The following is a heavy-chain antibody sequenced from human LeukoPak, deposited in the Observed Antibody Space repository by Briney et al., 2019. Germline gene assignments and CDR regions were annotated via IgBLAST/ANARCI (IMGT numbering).Heavy chain of an antibody. CDR2: IYHSGST. V-gene: IGHV4-38-2*02. J-gene: IGHJ4*02. Sequence: RPSETLSLTCTVSGYSISSGYYWGWIRQPPGKGLEWIGSIYHSGSTYYNPSLKSRVTISVDTSKNQFSLKLSSMTAADTAVYYCASVYSGSYYDYWGQGTLVTVSS. CDR1: GYSISSGYY. CDR3: ASVYSGSYYDY. D-gene: IGHD1-26*01.